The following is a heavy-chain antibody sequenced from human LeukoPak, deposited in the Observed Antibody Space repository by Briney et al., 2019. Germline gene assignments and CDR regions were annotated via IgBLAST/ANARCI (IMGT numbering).Heavy chain of an antibody. J-gene: IGHJ5*01. CDR3: VEGHYDVLTAYSTPFYS. V-gene: IGHV2-5*01. Sequence: SGPALVKPTQTLTLTCAFSGFSLSTSGVGVGWIRQPPGKALEWLALIYWNDDKHYSPSLSHRLTITKDTSKNQVVLTMTNMDPVDTATYYCVEGHYDVLTAYSTPFYSWGQGTLVTVSS. CDR1: GFSLSTSGVG. CDR2: IYWNDDK. D-gene: IGHD3-9*01.